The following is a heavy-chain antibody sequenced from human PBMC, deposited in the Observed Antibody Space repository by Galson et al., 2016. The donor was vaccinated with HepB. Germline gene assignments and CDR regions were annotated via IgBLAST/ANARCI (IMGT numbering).Heavy chain of an antibody. CDR3: AKGSRRGFLEWLPRMVRYYYGMDV. CDR2: ISGSGGST. D-gene: IGHD3-3*01. CDR1: GFTFSSYA. V-gene: IGHV3-23*01. J-gene: IGHJ6*02. Sequence: SLRLSCAASGFTFSSYAMSWVRQAPGKGLEWVSAISGSGGSTYYADSVKGRFTISRDNSKNTLYLQMNSLRAEDTAVYYCAKGSRRGFLEWLPRMVRYYYGMDVWGQGTTVTVSS.